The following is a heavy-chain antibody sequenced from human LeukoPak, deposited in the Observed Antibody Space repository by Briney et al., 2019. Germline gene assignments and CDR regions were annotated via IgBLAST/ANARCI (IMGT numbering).Heavy chain of an antibody. Sequence: GGSLRLSCAASGFTFSNYWMHWVRQAPGKGLVWVSRINNDGSSRDYADSVKGRFTISRDHAKNTLYLQMNSLRAEDTAVYYCASASSHRIAAGGDYWGQGTLVTVSS. CDR3: ASASSHRIAAGGDY. D-gene: IGHD6-13*01. CDR1: GFTFSNYW. CDR2: INNDGSSR. V-gene: IGHV3-74*01. J-gene: IGHJ4*02.